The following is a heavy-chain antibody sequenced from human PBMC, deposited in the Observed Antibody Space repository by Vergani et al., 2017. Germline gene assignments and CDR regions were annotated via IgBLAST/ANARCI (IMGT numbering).Heavy chain of an antibody. V-gene: IGHV4-61*02. CDR3: ARLRDYYESSGYYDDYYYYGMDV. J-gene: IGHJ6*02. CDR1: GGSISSGSYY. Sequence: QVQLQESGPGLVKPSQTLSLTCTVSGGSISSGSYYWSWIRQPAGKGLEWIGRIYTSGSTNYNPSLKSRVTISVDTSKNQFSLKLSSVTAADTAVYYCARLRDYYESSGYYDDYYYYGMDVWGQGTTVTVSS. D-gene: IGHD3-22*01. CDR2: IYTSGST.